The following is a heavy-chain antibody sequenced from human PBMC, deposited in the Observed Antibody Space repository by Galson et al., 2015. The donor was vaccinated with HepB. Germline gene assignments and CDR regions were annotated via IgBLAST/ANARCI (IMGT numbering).Heavy chain of an antibody. V-gene: IGHV4-59*01. D-gene: IGHD3-3*01. CDR3: ARGIIYYDFWSGPEYYYYYYMDV. CDR2: IYYSGST. Sequence: QVQLQESGPGLVKPSETLSLTCTVSGGSISSYYWSWIRQPPGKGLEWIGYIYYSGSTNYNPSLKSRVTISVDTSKNQFSLKLSSVTAADTAVYYCARGIIYYDFWSGPEYYYYYYMDVWGKGTTVTVSS. CDR1: GGSISSYY. J-gene: IGHJ6*03.